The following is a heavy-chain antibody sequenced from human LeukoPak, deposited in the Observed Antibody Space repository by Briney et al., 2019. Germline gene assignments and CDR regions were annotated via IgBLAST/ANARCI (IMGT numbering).Heavy chain of an antibody. CDR1: GFTFSSYA. D-gene: IGHD1-14*01. Sequence: PGRSLRLSCAASGFTFSSYAMHWVRQAPGKGLEWLAFISYDGSNEYYADSVKGRFTTSRDNSKSTLYLQMISLRAEDTAVYNCARTRNRLDYWGQGTLVTVSS. CDR3: ARTRNRLDY. J-gene: IGHJ4*02. V-gene: IGHV3-30*04. CDR2: ISYDGSNE.